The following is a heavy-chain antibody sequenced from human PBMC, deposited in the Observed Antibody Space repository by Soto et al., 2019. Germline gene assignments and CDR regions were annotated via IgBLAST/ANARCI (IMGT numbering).Heavy chain of an antibody. D-gene: IGHD6-19*01. J-gene: IGHJ6*02. Sequence: SVKVSCKASGGTFSSYAISWVRQAPGQGLEWMGGIIPIFGTANYAQRFQGRVTITADESTSTAYMELSSLRSEDTAVYYCARGKSSGRADYYGMDVWGQGTTVTVSS. V-gene: IGHV1-69*13. CDR1: GGTFSSYA. CDR3: ARGKSSGRADYYGMDV. CDR2: IIPIFGTA.